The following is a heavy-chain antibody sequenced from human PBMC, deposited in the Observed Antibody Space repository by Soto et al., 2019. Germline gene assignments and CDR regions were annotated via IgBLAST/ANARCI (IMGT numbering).Heavy chain of an antibody. CDR3: ARSEYCTNGVCLPEDDY. Sequence: QVPLVQSGAEVKKPGASVKVSCKASGYTFTSYGISWVRQAPGQGLEWMGWISAYNGNTNYAQKLQGRVTMTTDTSTRTAYMELRSLRSDATAVYYCARSEYCTNGVCLPEDDYWGQGTLVTVSS. CDR1: GYTFTSYG. J-gene: IGHJ4*02. V-gene: IGHV1-18*01. CDR2: ISAYNGNT. D-gene: IGHD2-8*01.